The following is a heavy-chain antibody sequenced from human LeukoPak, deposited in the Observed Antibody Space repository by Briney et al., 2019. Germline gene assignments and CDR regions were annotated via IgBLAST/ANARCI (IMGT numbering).Heavy chain of an antibody. CDR1: GGSISSSSYY. V-gene: IGHV4-39*01. J-gene: IGHJ4*02. D-gene: IGHD3-22*01. Sequence: SSETLPLTCTVSGGSISSSSYYWGWIRQPPGKGLEWIGSIYYSGSTYYNPSLKSRVTISVDTSKNQFSLKLSSVTAADTAVYYCVRWNDSSGHYDYWGQGTLVTVSS. CDR2: IYYSGST. CDR3: VRWNDSSGHYDY.